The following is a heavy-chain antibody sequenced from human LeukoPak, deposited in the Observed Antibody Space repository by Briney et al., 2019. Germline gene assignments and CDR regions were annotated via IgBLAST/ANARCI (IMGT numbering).Heavy chain of an antibody. Sequence: SVKVSCKASGGTFSSYAISWVRQAPGQGLEWMGGIIPIFGTANYAQKFQGRVTITTDESTSTAYMELSSLRSEDTAVYYCARARIVVVPAAIQPENYCYYYMDVWGKGTTVTVSS. D-gene: IGHD2-2*02. J-gene: IGHJ6*03. CDR3: ARARIVVVPAAIQPENYCYYYMDV. V-gene: IGHV1-69*05. CDR1: GGTFSSYA. CDR2: IIPIFGTA.